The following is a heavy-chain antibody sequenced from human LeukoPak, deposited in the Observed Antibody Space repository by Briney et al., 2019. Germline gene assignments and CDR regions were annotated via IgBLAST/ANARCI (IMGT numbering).Heavy chain of an antibody. Sequence: GGSLRLSCVASGFTFSRYWMHWVRQAPGKGLVWVSRINSDGRSTNYADSVKGRFSISRDNAENTLYLQMNSLRAEDTAVYYCANVGYSDAFDIWGQGTMVTVSS. J-gene: IGHJ3*02. CDR1: GFTFSRYW. CDR3: ANVGYSDAFDI. D-gene: IGHD5-18*01. CDR2: INSDGRST. V-gene: IGHV3-74*01.